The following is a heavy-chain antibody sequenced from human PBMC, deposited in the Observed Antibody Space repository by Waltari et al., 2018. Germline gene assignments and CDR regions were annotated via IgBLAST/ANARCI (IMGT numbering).Heavy chain of an antibody. CDR3: ARFGRLTVGAHPLGY. Sequence: EVQLVESGGGLVKPGGSLRLSCAASGFTFSSYSMNWVRQAPGKGLEWFSAISRSSSDIYYADSVKCRFTISRDNAKNSLYLQMNSLRAEDTAVYYCARFGRLTVGAHPLGYWGQGTLVTVSS. J-gene: IGHJ4*02. CDR2: ISRSSSDI. V-gene: IGHV3-21*01. D-gene: IGHD1-26*01. CDR1: GFTFSSYS.